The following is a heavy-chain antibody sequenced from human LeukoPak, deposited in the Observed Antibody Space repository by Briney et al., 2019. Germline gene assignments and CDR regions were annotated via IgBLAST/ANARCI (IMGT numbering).Heavy chain of an antibody. J-gene: IGHJ2*01. D-gene: IGHD6-13*01. CDR2: IYYSGST. CDR3: ARDLTRAPGPWYFDL. CDR1: GGSFSAYY. V-gene: IGHV4-34*01. Sequence: SETLSLTCAVYGGSFSAYYWSWIRQPPGKGLEWIGSIYYSGSTYYNPSLKSRVTISVDTSKNQFSLKLSSVTAADTAVYYCARDLTRAPGPWYFDLWGRGTLVTVSS.